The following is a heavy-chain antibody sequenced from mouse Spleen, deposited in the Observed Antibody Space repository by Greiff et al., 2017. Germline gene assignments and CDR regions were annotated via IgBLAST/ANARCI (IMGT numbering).Heavy chain of an antibody. Sequence: EVKLMESGGGLVKPGGSLKLSCAASGFTFSSYAMSWVRQTPEKRLEWVATISSGGSYTYYPDSVKGRFTISRDNAKNTLYLQMSSLRSEDTAMYYCARSYGNYDWFAYWGQGTLVTVSA. D-gene: IGHD2-10*02. V-gene: IGHV5-9-1*01. J-gene: IGHJ3*01. CDR1: GFTFSSYA. CDR2: ISSGGSYT. CDR3: ARSYGNYDWFAY.